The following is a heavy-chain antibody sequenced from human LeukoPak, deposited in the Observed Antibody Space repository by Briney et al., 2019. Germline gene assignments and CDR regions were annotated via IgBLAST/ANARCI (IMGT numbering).Heavy chain of an antibody. D-gene: IGHD2-2*01. Sequence: PGGSLRLSCVASGFTFSWYSMNWVRQAPGKGLEWVSSISSSSDYIYYADSLEGRFTISRDNARNSLYLHMDSLRAEDTAVYYCARLYCSTSSCYASDYWGQGTVVTVSS. CDR2: ISSSSDYI. J-gene: IGHJ4*02. V-gene: IGHV3-21*01. CDR3: ARLYCSTSSCYASDY. CDR1: GFTFSWYS.